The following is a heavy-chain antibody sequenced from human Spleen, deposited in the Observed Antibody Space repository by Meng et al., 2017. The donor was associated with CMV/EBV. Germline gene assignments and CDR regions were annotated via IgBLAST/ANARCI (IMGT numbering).Heavy chain of an antibody. CDR2: MNPNSGNT. J-gene: IGHJ5*02. CDR3: ARNPMGYSSSWYEDWFDP. V-gene: IGHV1-8*03. D-gene: IGHD6-13*01. Sequence: YTFTSYDINWVRQATGQGLEWMGWMNPNSGNTGYAQKFQGRVTITRNTSISTAYMELSSLRSEDTAVYYCARNPMGYSSSWYEDWFDPWGQGTLVTVSS. CDR1: YTFTSYD.